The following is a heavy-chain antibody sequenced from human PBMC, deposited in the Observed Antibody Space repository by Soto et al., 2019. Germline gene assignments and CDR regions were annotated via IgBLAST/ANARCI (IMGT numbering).Heavy chain of an antibody. CDR3: ARGNDFGVVIIPPDYYMDV. Sequence: ASVKVSCKASGYTFTSYDINWVRQATGQGLEWMGWMNPNSGNTGYAQKFQGRVTMTRNTSISTAYMELSSLRSEDTAVYYCARGNDFGVVIIPPDYYMDVWGKGTTVTV. V-gene: IGHV1-8*01. CDR1: GYTFTSYD. CDR2: MNPNSGNT. J-gene: IGHJ6*03. D-gene: IGHD3-3*01.